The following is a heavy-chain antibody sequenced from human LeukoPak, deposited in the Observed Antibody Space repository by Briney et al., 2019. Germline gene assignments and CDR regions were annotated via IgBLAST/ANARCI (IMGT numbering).Heavy chain of an antibody. CDR2: IYYSGST. CDR3: ARHRGEGDIVVVPAAIVPNYFDY. D-gene: IGHD2-2*01. V-gene: IGHV4-39*01. J-gene: IGHJ4*02. Sequence: WVRQPPGKGLEWIGSIYYSGSTYYNPSLKSRVTISVDTSKNQFSLKLSSVTAADTAVYYCARHRGEGDIVVVPAAIVPNYFDYWGQGTLVTVSS.